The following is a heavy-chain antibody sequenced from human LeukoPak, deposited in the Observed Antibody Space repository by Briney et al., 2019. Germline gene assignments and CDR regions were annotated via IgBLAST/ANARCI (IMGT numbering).Heavy chain of an antibody. Sequence: PSETLSLTCAVYGGSFSGYYWSWIRQPPGKGLEWIGEINHSGSTNYNPSLKSRVTISVDTSKNQFSLKLSSVTAADTAVYYCARLALNVVVVTAKDAFDIWGQGTMVTVSS. V-gene: IGHV4-34*01. D-gene: IGHD2-21*02. CDR1: GGSFSGYY. J-gene: IGHJ3*02. CDR2: INHSGST. CDR3: ARLALNVVVVTAKDAFDI.